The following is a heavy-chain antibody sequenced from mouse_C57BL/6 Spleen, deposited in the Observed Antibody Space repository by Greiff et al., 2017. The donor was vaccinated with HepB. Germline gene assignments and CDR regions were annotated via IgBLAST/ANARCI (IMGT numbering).Heavy chain of an antibody. J-gene: IGHJ2*01. V-gene: IGHV1-80*01. CDR2: IYPGDGDT. CDR1: GYAFSSYW. D-gene: IGHD2-4*01. CDR3: ARGDYDVGRDFDY. Sequence: QVQLQQSGAELVKPGASVKISCKASGYAFSSYWMNWVKQRPGKGLEWIGQIYPGDGDTNYNGKFKGKATLTADKSSSTAYMQLSSLTSEDSAVYFCARGDYDVGRDFDYWGQGTTLTVSS.